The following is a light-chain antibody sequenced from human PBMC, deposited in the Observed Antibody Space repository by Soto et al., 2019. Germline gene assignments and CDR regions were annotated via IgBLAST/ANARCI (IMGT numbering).Light chain of an antibody. CDR3: LQDYNYPLT. CDR2: AAS. Sequence: DIQMTQSPYSLSASVGDRVTITRRASQGISNYLAWYQQKPGKVPKLLIYAASTLQSGVTSRFSGSGSGTDFTLTISSLQHEDLSTYYCLQDYNYPLTFFGVTKVDIK. J-gene: IGKJ4*02. CDR1: QGISNY. V-gene: IGKV1-27*01.